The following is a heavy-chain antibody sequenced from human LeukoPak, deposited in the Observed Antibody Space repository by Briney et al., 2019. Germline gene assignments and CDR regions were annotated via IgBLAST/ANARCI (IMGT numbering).Heavy chain of an antibody. CDR2: INHSGST. V-gene: IGHV4-39*07. CDR3: ARGLFIVVVPAAIGAFDI. CDR1: GGSISSGGYY. J-gene: IGHJ3*02. D-gene: IGHD2-2*02. Sequence: SETLSLTCTVSGGSISSGGYYWSWIRQPPGKGLEWIGEINHSGSTNYNPSLKSRVTISVDTSKNQFSLKLSSVTAADTAVYYCARGLFIVVVPAAIGAFDIWGQGTMVTVSS.